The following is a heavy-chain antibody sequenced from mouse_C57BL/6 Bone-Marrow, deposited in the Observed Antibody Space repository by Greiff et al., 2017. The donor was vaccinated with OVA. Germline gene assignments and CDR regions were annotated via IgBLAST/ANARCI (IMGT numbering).Heavy chain of an antibody. J-gene: IGHJ1*03. CDR1: GYTFTDYY. Sequence: EVQLQQSGPVLVKPGASVKMSCKASGYTFTDYYMNWVKQSHGKSLEWIGVINPYNGGTSYNQKFKGKATLTVDKSSSTAYMELNSLTSEDSAVYYCARGTTVVGYFDVWGTGTTVTVSS. CDR3: ARGTTVVGYFDV. CDR2: INPYNGGT. V-gene: IGHV1-19*01. D-gene: IGHD1-1*01.